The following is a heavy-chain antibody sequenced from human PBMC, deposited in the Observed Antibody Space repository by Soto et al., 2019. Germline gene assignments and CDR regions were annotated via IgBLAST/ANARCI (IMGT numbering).Heavy chain of an antibody. CDR2: IYYSGST. D-gene: IGHD3-10*01. Sequence: QVQLQESGPGLVKPSETLSLTCTVSGGSISSYYWSWIRQPPGKGLEWIGYIYYSGSTNYHPSLKSRVTISVDTSKNRSPVQFSSVTAADTAVYYCARRYGSGLDYWGQGTLVTVS. CDR3: ARRYGSGLDY. J-gene: IGHJ4*02. V-gene: IGHV4-59*08. CDR1: GGSISSYY.